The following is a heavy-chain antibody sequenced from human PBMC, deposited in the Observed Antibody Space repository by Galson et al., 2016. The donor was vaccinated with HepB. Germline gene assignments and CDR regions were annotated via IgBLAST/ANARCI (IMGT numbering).Heavy chain of an antibody. Sequence: ETLSLTCTVSGGSVSSSNYYWGWIRQPPGKGLEWIGNIYYSGSTYNNPSLKSRVTISVDTSKNQFSLKLSSVTAADTAVYYCARRYSYGTFDYWGQGTLVTVSS. CDR1: GGSVSSSNYY. V-gene: IGHV4-39*01. D-gene: IGHD5-18*01. J-gene: IGHJ4*02. CDR2: IYYSGST. CDR3: ARRYSYGTFDY.